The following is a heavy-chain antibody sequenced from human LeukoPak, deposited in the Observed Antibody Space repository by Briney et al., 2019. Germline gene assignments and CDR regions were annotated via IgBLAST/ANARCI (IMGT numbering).Heavy chain of an antibody. Sequence: GGPLRLSCAASGFTFSSYAMSWVRQAPGKGLEWVAATSGSGGSTYYADSVKGRFTISRDNSKNTLYLQMNSLRAEDTAVYYCAKDIGYYYDSSGYCRYWGQGTLVTVSS. J-gene: IGHJ4*02. V-gene: IGHV3-23*01. CDR3: AKDIGYYYDSSGYCRY. D-gene: IGHD3-22*01. CDR1: GFTFSSYA. CDR2: TSGSGGST.